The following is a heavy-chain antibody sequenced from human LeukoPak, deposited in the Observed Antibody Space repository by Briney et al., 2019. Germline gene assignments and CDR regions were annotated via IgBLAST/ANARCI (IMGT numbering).Heavy chain of an antibody. V-gene: IGHV3-21*01. J-gene: IGHJ6*03. CDR3: ARDYFDSSDYPQTYYYYYMDA. CDR1: GFTFSRYS. Sequence: GGSLRLSCAASGFTFSRYSMNWVRQAPGKGLEWVASISSTSTFIYSADSVKGRFTISRDTAKNSLFLQMNSLRAEDTAIYYCARDYFDSSDYPQTYYYYYMDAWGKGTTVTVSS. CDR2: ISSTSTFI. D-gene: IGHD3-22*01.